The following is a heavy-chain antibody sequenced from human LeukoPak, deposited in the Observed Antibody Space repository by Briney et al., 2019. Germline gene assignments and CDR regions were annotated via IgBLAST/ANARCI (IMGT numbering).Heavy chain of an antibody. CDR1: GYTFTSYY. V-gene: IGHV1-46*01. D-gene: IGHD6-19*01. CDR2: INPSGGST. Sequence: ASVKVSCKASGYTFTSYYMHWVRQAPGQGLEWMGMINPSGGSTSYAQKFQGRVTMTRDTSTSTVYMELSSLRSEDTAVYYCAGGQWPQFPFDYWGQGTLVTVSS. J-gene: IGHJ4*02. CDR3: AGGQWPQFPFDY.